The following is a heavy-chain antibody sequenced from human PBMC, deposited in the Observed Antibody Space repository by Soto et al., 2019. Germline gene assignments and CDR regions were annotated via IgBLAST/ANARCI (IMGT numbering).Heavy chain of an antibody. J-gene: IGHJ6*02. V-gene: IGHV4-61*08. Sequence: SGPTLVTPTQTLTLTCAFSGLSHSTGGMCVSWIRQPPGKGLEWIGYIYYSGSTNYNPSLKSRVTISVDTSKNQFSLKLSSVTAADTAVYYCARQITWIGFGTNYYYSGMDVWGQGTTVTVSS. D-gene: IGHD3-3*01. CDR2: IYYSGST. CDR3: ARQITWIGFGTNYYYSGMDV. CDR1: GLSHSTGGMC.